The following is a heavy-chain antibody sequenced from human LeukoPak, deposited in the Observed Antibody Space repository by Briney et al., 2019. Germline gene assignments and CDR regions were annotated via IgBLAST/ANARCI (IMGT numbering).Heavy chain of an antibody. CDR1: GFTFTSSA. CDR3: AAARGRGYSYGHPDRDNFDI. Sequence: SVKVSCKASGFTFTSSAMQWVRQARGQRLEWIGWIVVGSGNTNYAQKFQERVTITRDMSTSTAYMELSSLRSEDTAVYYCAAARGRGYSYGHPDRDNFDIWGQGTMVTVSS. CDR2: IVVGSGNT. D-gene: IGHD5-18*01. J-gene: IGHJ3*02. V-gene: IGHV1-58*02.